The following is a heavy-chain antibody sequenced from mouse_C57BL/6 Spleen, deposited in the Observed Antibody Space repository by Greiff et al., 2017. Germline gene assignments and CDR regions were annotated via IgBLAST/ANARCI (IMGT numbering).Heavy chain of an antibody. V-gene: IGHV14-1*01. CDR2: IDPEDGGT. D-gene: IGHD1-1*01. Sequence: VQLQQSGAELVRPGASVKLSCTASGFNIKDYYMHWVKQRPEQGLEWIGRIDPEDGGTEYDPKFQGKATMTADTSSNTAYLQLSSLTSEDTAVYYCTTASITTVEGYFDVWGTGTTVTVSS. J-gene: IGHJ1*03. CDR3: TTASITTVEGYFDV. CDR1: GFNIKDYY.